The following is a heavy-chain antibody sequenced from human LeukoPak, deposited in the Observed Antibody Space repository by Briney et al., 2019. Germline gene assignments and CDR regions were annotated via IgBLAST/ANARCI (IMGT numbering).Heavy chain of an antibody. V-gene: IGHV1-2*02. CDR3: ARGRTMDGSTPPFEI. D-gene: IGHD4/OR15-4a*01. CDR2: IDPNTGDT. J-gene: IGHJ3*02. CDR1: GYTFTNYY. Sequence: ASVKVSCKASGYTFTNYYMHWVRQAPGQGLEWMGWIDPNTGDTNYSQNIQGRATMTRDTSINTAYMEFNSLGSDDTAVYYCARGRTMDGSTPPFEIWGQGTMVTVSS.